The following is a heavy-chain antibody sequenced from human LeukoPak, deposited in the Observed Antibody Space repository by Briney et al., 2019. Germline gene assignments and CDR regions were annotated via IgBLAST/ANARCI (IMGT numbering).Heavy chain of an antibody. J-gene: IGHJ1*01. CDR1: GFTFSSYA. CDR2: XXXXXXST. CDR3: XXXXXXXXXXXYXXEXXYFQH. D-gene: IGHD3-3*01. V-gene: IGHV3-23*01. Sequence: GGSLRLSCAASGFTFSSYAMSWVRQAPGKGLEWVSAXXXXXXSTYYADXXXGRFTISRDNSKNTLYLQMNSLRAEDTAVYYCXXXXXXXXXXXYXXEXXYFQHWGQGTLVTVSS.